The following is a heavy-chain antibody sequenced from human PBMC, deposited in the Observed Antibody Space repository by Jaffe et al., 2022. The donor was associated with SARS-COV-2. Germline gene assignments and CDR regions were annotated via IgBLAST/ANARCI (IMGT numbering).Heavy chain of an antibody. D-gene: IGHD3-3*01. J-gene: IGHJ4*02. CDR2: IKQDGSEK. V-gene: IGHV3-7*01. CDR1: GFTFSSYW. CDR3: ARDWGTYYDFWSGYPLSFPFDY. Sequence: EVQLVESGGGLVQPGGSLRLSCAASGFTFSSYWMSWVRQAPGKGLEWVANIKQDGSEKYYVDSVKGRFTISRDNAKNSLYLQMNSLRAEDTAVYYCARDWGTYYDFWSGYPLSFPFDYWGQGTLVTVSS.